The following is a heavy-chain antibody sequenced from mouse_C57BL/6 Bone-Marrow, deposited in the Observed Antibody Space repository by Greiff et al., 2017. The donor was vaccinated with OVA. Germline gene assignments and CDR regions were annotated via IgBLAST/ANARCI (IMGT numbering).Heavy chain of an antibody. CDR2: ISDGGSYT. CDR1: GFTFSSYA. CDR3: ARGGGWLLHRMDY. V-gene: IGHV5-4*01. Sequence: VQLKESGGGLVKPGGSLKLSCAASGFTFSSYAMSWVRQTPETRLEWVATISDGGSYTYYPDNVKGRFTISRDNAKNNLYLQMSHLKSEDTAMYYCARGGGWLLHRMDYWGQGTSVTVSS. J-gene: IGHJ4*01. D-gene: IGHD2-3*01.